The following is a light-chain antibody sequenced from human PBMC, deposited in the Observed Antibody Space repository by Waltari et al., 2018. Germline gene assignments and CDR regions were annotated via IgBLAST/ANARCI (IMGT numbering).Light chain of an antibody. CDR3: SSHTSISTWV. CDR1: SNDVGGYNY. CDR2: DVS. V-gene: IGLV2-14*03. Sequence: QSALTQPASVSGSPGQSITIPCTGTSNDVGGYNYVSWYQQHPGKAPKLMIYDVSKRPSGVSNRFSGSKSGNTASLTISGLQAEDEADYYCSSHTSISTWVFGGGTKLTVL. J-gene: IGLJ3*02.